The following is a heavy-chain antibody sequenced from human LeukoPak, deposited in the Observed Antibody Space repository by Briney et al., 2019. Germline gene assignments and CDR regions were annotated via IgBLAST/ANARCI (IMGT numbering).Heavy chain of an antibody. CDR1: GFTFSTFA. Sequence: GGSLRLSCAASGFTFSTFAMSWVRQAPGQGLEWVSSISGNGGITYYADSVQGRFTISRDNSKNTLDVQMNSLRAEDTAVYYCAKGTPGYCSTTSCYALEYWGQGTLVTVSS. D-gene: IGHD2-2*01. V-gene: IGHV3-23*01. CDR2: ISGNGGIT. CDR3: AKGTPGYCSTTSCYALEY. J-gene: IGHJ4*02.